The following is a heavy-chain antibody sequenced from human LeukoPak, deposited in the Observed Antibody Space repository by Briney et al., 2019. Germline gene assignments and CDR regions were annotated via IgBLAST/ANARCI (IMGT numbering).Heavy chain of an antibody. V-gene: IGHV4-39*01. D-gene: IGHD2-15*01. Sequence: PSETLSLTCTVSGGSITSSGYYWDWIRQPTGKELEWIGNFYYSGITYYNPSLMSRVTISVDTSKNQFSLKLSSVTAADTAVYYCASHHSGASPSDAFDIWGHGTMVTVSS. CDR2: FYYSGIT. CDR3: ASHHSGASPSDAFDI. CDR1: GGSITSSGYY. J-gene: IGHJ3*02.